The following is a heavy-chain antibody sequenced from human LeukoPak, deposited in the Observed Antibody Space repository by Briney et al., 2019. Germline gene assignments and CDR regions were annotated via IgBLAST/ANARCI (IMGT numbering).Heavy chain of an antibody. CDR3: TRGVYIAAAQYGY. Sequence: SETLSLTCTVSGGSISSYYWSWIRQPPGKGLEWIGYIYYSGTTNYNPSLKSRVTISVDTSKNQFSLKLSSVTAADTAVYYCTRGVYIAAAQYGYWGQGTLVTASS. CDR2: IYYSGTT. J-gene: IGHJ4*02. CDR1: GGSISSYY. V-gene: IGHV4-59*01. D-gene: IGHD6-13*01.